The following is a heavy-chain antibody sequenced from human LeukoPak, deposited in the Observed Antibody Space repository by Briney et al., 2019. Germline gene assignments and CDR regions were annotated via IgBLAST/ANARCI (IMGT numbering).Heavy chain of an antibody. J-gene: IGHJ3*02. CDR1: GYSFTSYW. V-gene: IGHV5-10-1*01. CDR2: IDPSDSYT. Sequence: GESLRISCRGSGYSFTSYWIGWLRQMPGKGLEWMGRIDPSDSYTNYSPSFQGHVTISADKSISTAYLQWSSLKASDTAMYYCARTVDTAMANDAFDIWGQGTMVTVSS. CDR3: ARTVDTAMANDAFDI. D-gene: IGHD5-18*01.